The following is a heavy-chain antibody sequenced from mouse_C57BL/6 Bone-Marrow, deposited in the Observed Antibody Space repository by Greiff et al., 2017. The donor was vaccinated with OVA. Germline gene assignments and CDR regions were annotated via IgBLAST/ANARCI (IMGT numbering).Heavy chain of an antibody. J-gene: IGHJ3*01. V-gene: IGHV1-62-2*01. CDR1: GYTFTEYT. CDR2: LYPGSGSI. Sequence: QVQLQQSGAELVKPGASVKLSCKASGYTFTEYTMNWVKQRPGQGLEWIGWLYPGSGSIKYNEKFKGKATLTADKSSSTVYMELSSLTSEDSAVYFCARQGYDCLFAYWGQGTLVTVSA. CDR3: ARQGYDCLFAY. D-gene: IGHD2-4*01.